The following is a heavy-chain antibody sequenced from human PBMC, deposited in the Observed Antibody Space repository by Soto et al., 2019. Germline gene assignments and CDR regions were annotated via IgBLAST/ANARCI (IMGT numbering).Heavy chain of an antibody. D-gene: IGHD3-10*01. V-gene: IGHV4-30-2*01. CDR1: GGSISSGGYS. CDR2: IYHSGST. J-gene: IGHJ4*02. Sequence: KSSETLSLTCAVSGGSISSGGYSWSWIRQPPGKGLEWIGYIYHSGSTYYNPSLKSRVTISVDRSKNQFSLKLSSVTAADTAVYYCARDSGYYYGSGSLFDYWGQGTLVTVSS. CDR3: ARDSGYYYGSGSLFDY.